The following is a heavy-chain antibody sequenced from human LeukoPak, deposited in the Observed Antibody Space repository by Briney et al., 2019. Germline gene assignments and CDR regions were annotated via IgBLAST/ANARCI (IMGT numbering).Heavy chain of an antibody. CDR3: ARRRCSSTSCYRPSDAFDI. CDR1: GGSISSYY. CDR2: IYYSGST. J-gene: IGHJ3*02. Sequence: SETLSLTCTGSGGSISSYYWSWIRQPPGKGLEWIGYIYYSGSTNYNPSLKSRVTISVDTSKNQFSLKLSSVTAADTAVYYCARRRCSSTSCYRPSDAFDIWGQGTMVTVSS. D-gene: IGHD2-2*01. V-gene: IGHV4-59*08.